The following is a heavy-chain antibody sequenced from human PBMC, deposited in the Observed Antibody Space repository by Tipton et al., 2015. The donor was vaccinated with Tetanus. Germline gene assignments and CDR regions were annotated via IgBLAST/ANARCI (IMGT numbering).Heavy chain of an antibody. CDR3: ARANNDYPKKGPFDY. D-gene: IGHD5-12*01. CDR1: GGSISSGGYY. Sequence: TLSLTCTVSGGSISSGGYYWSWIRQHPGKGLEWIGYIYYSGSTNYNPSLKSRVTLSIDKSKNQFSLRLTSVTAADTAVYYCARANNDYPKKGPFDYWGQGARVIVSS. V-gene: IGHV4-61*08. CDR2: IYYSGST. J-gene: IGHJ4*02.